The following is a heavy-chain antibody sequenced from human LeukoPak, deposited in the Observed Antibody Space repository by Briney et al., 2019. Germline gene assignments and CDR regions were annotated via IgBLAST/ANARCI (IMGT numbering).Heavy chain of an antibody. J-gene: IGHJ4*02. CDR3: ARGRRSDGSGPPYFDY. D-gene: IGHD6-19*01. Sequence: GGSLRLSCAASGFTFTSYWMSWVRQGPGKGLEGVANIQQDGSEKYYVDSVKGRFTISRDNAKNSLYLQMNSLRVEDTAVYYCARGRRSDGSGPPYFDYWGQGTLVTVSS. V-gene: IGHV3-7*01. CDR2: IQQDGSEK. CDR1: GFTFTSYW.